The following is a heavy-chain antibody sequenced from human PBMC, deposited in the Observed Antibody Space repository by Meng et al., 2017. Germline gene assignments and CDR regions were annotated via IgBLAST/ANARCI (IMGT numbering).Heavy chain of an antibody. J-gene: IGHJ4*02. D-gene: IGHD3-9*01. CDR1: GGSISSSY. V-gene: IGHV4-59*01. Sequence: LTAPGPGRVNPPDPLSPICLVSGGSISSSYWSWIRQPPGKGLEWIGYIYSSGSTTYNPSLKSRVTISVDTSKNQFSLKLSSVTAADTAVYYCASTRLRYFDWPRLIFDYWGQGTLVTVSS. CDR2: IYSSGST. CDR3: ASTRLRYFDWPRLIFDY.